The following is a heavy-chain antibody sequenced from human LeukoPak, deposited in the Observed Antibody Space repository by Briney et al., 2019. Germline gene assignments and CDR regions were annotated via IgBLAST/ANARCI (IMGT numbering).Heavy chain of an antibody. J-gene: IGHJ4*02. CDR3: ARVGSIAAAGTPDY. Sequence: GGSLRLSCAASGFTVSSNYMSWVRQAPGKGLEWVSYISSSGSHTNYADSVKGRFTTSRDNAKNSLYLQMNSLRAEDTAVYYCARVGSIAAAGTPDYWGQGTLVTVSS. CDR1: GFTVSSNY. CDR2: ISSSGSHT. V-gene: IGHV3-11*06. D-gene: IGHD6-13*01.